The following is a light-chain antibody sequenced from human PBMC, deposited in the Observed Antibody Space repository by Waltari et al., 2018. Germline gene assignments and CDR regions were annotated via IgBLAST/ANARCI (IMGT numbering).Light chain of an antibody. CDR3: QQRSNWPPRYT. CDR1: QSVSSY. CDR2: DAS. Sequence: EIVLTQSPATLSLSPGERATLPCRASQSVSSYLAWYQQKPGQDPRLLIYDASNRATGIPARFSGSGSGTDFTLTISSLEPEDFAVYYCQQRSNWPPRYTFGQGTKLEIK. J-gene: IGKJ2*01. V-gene: IGKV3-11*01.